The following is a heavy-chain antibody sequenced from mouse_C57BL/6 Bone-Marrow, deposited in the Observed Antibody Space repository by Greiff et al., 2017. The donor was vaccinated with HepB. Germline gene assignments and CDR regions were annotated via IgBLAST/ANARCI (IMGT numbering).Heavy chain of an antibody. CDR2: IYPRDGST. CDR1: GYTFTSYA. J-gene: IGHJ2*01. CDR3: ARPLFSSRVYFDY. Sequence: LVESGPELVKPGASVKLSCKASGYTFTSYAINWVKQRPGQGLEWIGWIYPRDGSTKYNDKFKGKATLSVDTSSSPAYMELHSLTSEGSAVYFCARPLFSSRVYFDYWGQGTTLTVSS. V-gene: IGHV1-85*01. D-gene: IGHD6-1*01.